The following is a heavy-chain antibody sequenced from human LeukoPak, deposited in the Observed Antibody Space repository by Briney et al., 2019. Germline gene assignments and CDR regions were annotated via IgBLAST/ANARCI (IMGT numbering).Heavy chain of an antibody. D-gene: IGHD6-19*01. CDR1: GGSISSGGSS. Sequence: PSETLSLTCAVSGGSISSGGSSWSWIRQPPGKGLEWIGYIYHSGSTYYNPSLKSRVTISVDRSKNQFSLKLSSVTAADTAVYYCARDLGYSSGWGYFDYWGQGTLVTVSS. CDR2: IYHSGST. CDR3: ARDLGYSSGWGYFDY. V-gene: IGHV4-30-2*01. J-gene: IGHJ4*02.